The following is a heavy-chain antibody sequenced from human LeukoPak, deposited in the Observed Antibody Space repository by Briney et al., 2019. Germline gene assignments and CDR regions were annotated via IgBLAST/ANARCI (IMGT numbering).Heavy chain of an antibody. J-gene: IGHJ6*03. CDR1: GFTFSSYS. CDR2: ISSSSSYI. Sequence: GGSLRLSCAASGFTFSSYSMNWVRRAPGKGLEWVSSISSSSSYIYYADSVKGRFTISRDNAKNSLYLQMNSLRAEDTAVYYCARGRASCSSTSCYRYYYYYYMDVWGKGTTVTVSS. CDR3: ARGRASCSSTSCYRYYYYYYMDV. D-gene: IGHD2-2*01. V-gene: IGHV3-21*01.